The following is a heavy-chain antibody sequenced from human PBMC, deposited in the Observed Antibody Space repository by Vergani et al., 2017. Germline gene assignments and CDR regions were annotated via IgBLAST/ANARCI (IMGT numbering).Heavy chain of an antibody. J-gene: IGHJ5*02. D-gene: IGHD3-3*01. V-gene: IGHV1-2*02. CDR2: INPNSGGT. Sequence: QVQLVQSGAEVKKPGASVKVSCKASGYSFTGYYMYWVRQAPGQGLEWMGWINPNSGGTNYAQKFQGRVTMTRDTSISTAYMELSRLRSDDTAVYYCARRAGVEGRAQNWFDPWGQGTLVTVSS. CDR1: GYSFTGYY. CDR3: ARRAGVEGRAQNWFDP.